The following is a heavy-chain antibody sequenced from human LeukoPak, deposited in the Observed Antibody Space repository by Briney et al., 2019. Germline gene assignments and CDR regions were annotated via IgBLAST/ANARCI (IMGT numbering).Heavy chain of an antibody. Sequence: PGGSLRLSCAASGFTFSSYVMHWVRQAPGKGLEWVAIISYDGSNEYYADSVKGRFTISRDNSKNTLYLQMNSLRAEDTAVYYCAKDRVVVTAISAEYFQHWGQGTLVTVSS. J-gene: IGHJ1*01. CDR1: GFTFSSYV. D-gene: IGHD2-21*02. CDR2: ISYDGSNE. V-gene: IGHV3-30*04. CDR3: AKDRVVVTAISAEYFQH.